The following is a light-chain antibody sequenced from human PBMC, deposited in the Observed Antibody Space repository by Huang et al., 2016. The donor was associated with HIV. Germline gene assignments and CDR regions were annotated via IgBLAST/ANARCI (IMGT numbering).Light chain of an antibody. CDR1: QNITKS. CDR2: TAS. Sequence: DIQMTQSPPSLSASVGGRVTFACRANQNITKSLNWYQQKPGKAPKLLIYTASTLESGVPSRVSGSGSGSRFTLSITNLQPEDFATYYCQQSLSVPRTFGRGTTLEIK. V-gene: IGKV1-39*01. CDR3: QQSLSVPRT. J-gene: IGKJ1*01.